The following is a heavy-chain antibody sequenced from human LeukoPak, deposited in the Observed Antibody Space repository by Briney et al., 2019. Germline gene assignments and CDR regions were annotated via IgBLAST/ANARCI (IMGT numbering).Heavy chain of an antibody. CDR2: IYSGGST. V-gene: IGHV3-53*05. CDR1: GFTVSSNY. CDR3: ARGKLGYYYYHMDA. D-gene: IGHD3-3*02. J-gene: IGHJ6*03. Sequence: PGGSLRLSCAASGFTVSSNYMSWVRQAPGKGLEWVSVIYSGGSTYYADSVKGRFTISRDNSKNTLYLQMNSLRSEDTAVYYCARGKLGYYYYHMDAWGKGTTVTVSS.